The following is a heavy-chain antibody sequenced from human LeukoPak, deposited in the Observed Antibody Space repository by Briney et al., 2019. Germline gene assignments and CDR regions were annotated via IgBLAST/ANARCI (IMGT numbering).Heavy chain of an antibody. Sequence: SETLSLTCTVSGGSISSYYWSWIRQPPGKGLEWIGYIYYSGSTYYNPSLKSRLTISVDTSKNQFSLKVRSVTAADTAVYYCARTSSTNNWFDPWGQGTLVTVSS. CDR1: GGSISSYY. D-gene: IGHD6-13*01. CDR3: ARTSSTNNWFDP. V-gene: IGHV4-59*06. J-gene: IGHJ5*02. CDR2: IYYSGST.